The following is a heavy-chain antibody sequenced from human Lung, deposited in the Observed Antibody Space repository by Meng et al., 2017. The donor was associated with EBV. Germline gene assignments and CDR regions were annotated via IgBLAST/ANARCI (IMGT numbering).Heavy chain of an antibody. J-gene: IGHJ4*02. CDR3: ARDSDSAYSLGY. D-gene: IGHD2-21*01. Sequence: QESGPGLVNPSAPLSLTCAVSGVSIIIGSWCSWVRQSPGKGLEWIEEIHHSGRTNYNPSLKSRITMSLDKPKNQFSLKLSSVTAADTAVYYCARDSDSAYSLGYWGQGTLVTVSS. V-gene: IGHV4-4*02. CDR1: GVSIIIGSW. CDR2: IHHSGRT.